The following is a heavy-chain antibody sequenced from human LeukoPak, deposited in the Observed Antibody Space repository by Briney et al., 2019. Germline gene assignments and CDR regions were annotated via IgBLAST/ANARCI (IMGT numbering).Heavy chain of an antibody. CDR2: INWNGGST. V-gene: IGHV3-20*04. D-gene: IGHD3-9*01. Sequence: GGSLRLSCAASGLTFDDYGMSWVRQAPGKGLEWVSGINWNGGSTGYADSVKGRFTISRDNAKNSLYLQMNSLRAEDTALYYCARTHYDILIGYAPFDSWGQGTLVTVSS. CDR1: GLTFDDYG. CDR3: ARTHYDILIGYAPFDS. J-gene: IGHJ4*02.